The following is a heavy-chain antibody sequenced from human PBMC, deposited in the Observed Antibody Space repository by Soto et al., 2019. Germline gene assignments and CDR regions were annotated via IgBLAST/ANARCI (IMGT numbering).Heavy chain of an antibody. J-gene: IGHJ4*02. D-gene: IGHD2-21*02. CDR1: GGTFSSYA. CDR2: IIPIFGAT. V-gene: IGHV1-69*06. CDR3: AQISYCGGDCSSYY. Sequence: ASVKVSCKASGGTFSSYAITWVRQAPGQGLDWMGEIIPIFGATNFAQKFQGRVTITADNSTTTAYMELSSLTSEDTAVYFCAQISYCGGDCSSYYWGQGTLVTVSS.